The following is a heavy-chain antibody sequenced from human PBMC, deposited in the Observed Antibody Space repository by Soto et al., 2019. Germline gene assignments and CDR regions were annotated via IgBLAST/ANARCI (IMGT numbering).Heavy chain of an antibody. D-gene: IGHD3-3*01. Sequence: QVQLVQSGAEVKKPGASVMLSCKASGYTFTSYYMHWVRQAPGQGLEWMGIINPDGGSTRYAQKFQGRVTMTRDTSTRTFHVELSSLRSEDTAMYYCAKAPRGGVIITTYSAHIDYWGQGTLVTVSS. J-gene: IGHJ4*02. CDR2: INPDGGST. V-gene: IGHV1-46*01. CDR3: AKAPRGGVIITTYSAHIDY. CDR1: GYTFTSYY.